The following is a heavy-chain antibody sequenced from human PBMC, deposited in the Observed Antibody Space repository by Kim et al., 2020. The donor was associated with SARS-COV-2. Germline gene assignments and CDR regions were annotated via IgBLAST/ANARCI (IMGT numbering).Heavy chain of an antibody. D-gene: IGHD6-19*01. CDR1: GGSISSYY. Sequence: SETLSLTCTVSGGSISSYYWSWIRQPPGKGLEWIGYIYYSGSTNYNPSLKSRVTISVDTSKNQFSLKLSSVTAADTAVYYCARDTGYSSGWYGDSYYYYYMDVWGKGTTVTVSS. CDR2: IYYSGST. V-gene: IGHV4-59*01. CDR3: ARDTGYSSGWYGDSYYYYYMDV. J-gene: IGHJ6*03.